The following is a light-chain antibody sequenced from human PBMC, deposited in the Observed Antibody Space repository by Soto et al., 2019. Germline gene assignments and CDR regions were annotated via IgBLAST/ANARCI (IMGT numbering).Light chain of an antibody. CDR3: SSYTSSSRV. CDR1: SSDVGGYNY. V-gene: IGLV2-14*01. Sequence: QSALTQPASVSGSPGQSITISCTGTSSDVGGYNYVSWYQQHPGKAPKLMIYEVSNRPSGVSNRFSGSKSGYTASLTISGLQAEDEADYYCSSYTSSSRVFGGGTKLTVL. J-gene: IGLJ3*02. CDR2: EVS.